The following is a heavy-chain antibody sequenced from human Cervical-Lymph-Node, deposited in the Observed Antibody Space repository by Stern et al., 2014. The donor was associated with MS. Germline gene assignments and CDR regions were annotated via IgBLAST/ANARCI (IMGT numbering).Heavy chain of an antibody. CDR3: VRVQKYTSGWYGLNTGYGMDV. CDR2: IKQEGSEK. J-gene: IGHJ6*02. V-gene: IGHV3-7*01. CDR1: GFTFRSYW. D-gene: IGHD6-19*01. Sequence: EMQLVASGGGLVQPGGSLRLSCEVSGFTFRSYWMSWVRQAPGKGLEWVANIKQEGSEKYYVDSVKGRFTISRDNAKNALYLQMNSLRVEDTAVYYCVRVQKYTSGWYGLNTGYGMDVWGQGTAVTVSS.